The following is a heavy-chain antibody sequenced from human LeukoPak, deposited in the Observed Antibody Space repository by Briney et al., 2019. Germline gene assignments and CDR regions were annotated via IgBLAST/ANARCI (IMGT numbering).Heavy chain of an antibody. CDR2: IYYSGST. Sequence: SETLSLTCTVSGGSIGSYYWSWIRRPPGKGLEWIGYIYYSGSTNYNPSLKSRVTISVDTSKNQFSLKLSSVTAADTAVYYCARGGSESYRNYYYMDVWGKGTTVTVSS. V-gene: IGHV4-59*01. J-gene: IGHJ6*03. CDR1: GGSIGSYY. D-gene: IGHD3-10*01. CDR3: ARGGSESYRNYYYMDV.